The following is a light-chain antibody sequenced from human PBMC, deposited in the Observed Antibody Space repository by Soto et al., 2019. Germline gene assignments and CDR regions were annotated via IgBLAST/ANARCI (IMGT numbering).Light chain of an antibody. CDR2: SAS. CDR3: QQYVGSPFT. J-gene: IGKJ3*01. V-gene: IGKV3-20*01. Sequence: EIVLTQSPGTLSLSPGERATLSCRTSQSVSSNYLAWYQHKPCQAPRLLIYSASSRATGIPDRFSGSGSGKDFTLPISRLEPEDFAVYYCQQYVGSPFTFGPGTKGDIK. CDR1: QSVSSNY.